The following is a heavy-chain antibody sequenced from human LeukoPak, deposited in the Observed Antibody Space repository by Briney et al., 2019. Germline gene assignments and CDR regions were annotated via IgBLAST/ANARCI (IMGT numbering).Heavy chain of an antibody. CDR2: IYHSVNT. J-gene: IGHJ4*02. Sequence: SETLSLTCAVSGYSISTGYHWGWIRQSPGTGLEWIGSIYHSVNTYYNPSLKSRVTISVDTSMNQFSLKVTSVTAADTAVYYCARTRYCSGATCYSPELFDSWGQGTLVTVSS. CDR1: GYSISTGYH. V-gene: IGHV4-38-2*01. D-gene: IGHD2-15*01. CDR3: ARTRYCSGATCYSPELFDS.